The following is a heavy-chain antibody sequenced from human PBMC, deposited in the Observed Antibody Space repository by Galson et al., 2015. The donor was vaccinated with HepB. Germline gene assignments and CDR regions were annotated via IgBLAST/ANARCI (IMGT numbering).Heavy chain of an antibody. J-gene: IGHJ6*02. D-gene: IGHD4-17*01. V-gene: IGHV3-30*04. CDR2: ISFDGRDA. Sequence: LRLSCAASGFTFAKFPMHWVRQAPGRGLEWLTFISFDGRDAYYADSVKGRFTVSRDNSQNMLYLQMDNLRIEDSAVYFCARHGVNYGDYVWYSDVWGHGTTVIVS. CDR3: ARHGVNYGDYVWYSDV. CDR1: GFTFAKFP.